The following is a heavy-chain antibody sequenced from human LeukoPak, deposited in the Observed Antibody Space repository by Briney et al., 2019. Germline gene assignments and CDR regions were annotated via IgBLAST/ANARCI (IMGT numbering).Heavy chain of an antibody. Sequence: PSETLSLTCTVSGGSISSSSYYWGWIRQPPGKGLEWIGRIYTSGSTNYNPSLKSRVTMSVDKSKNQFSLKLSSVTAADTAVYYCARDIATGDAFDIWGQGTMVTVSS. J-gene: IGHJ3*02. CDR1: GGSISSSSYY. CDR2: IYTSGST. D-gene: IGHD4-17*01. V-gene: IGHV4-39*07. CDR3: ARDIATGDAFDI.